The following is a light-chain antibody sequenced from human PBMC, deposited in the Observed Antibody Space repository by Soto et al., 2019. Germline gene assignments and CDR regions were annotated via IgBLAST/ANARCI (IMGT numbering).Light chain of an antibody. CDR2: KAS. J-gene: IGKJ1*01. V-gene: IGKV1-5*03. CDR3: QQYNSYSWT. CDR1: QSISSW. Sequence: DLQMTQAASTLSTYVGDRVTITCRASQSISSWLAWYQQKPGKAPKLLIYKASSLESGVPSRFSGSGSGTEFTLTISSLQPDDFATYYCQQYNSYSWTFGQGTKVDIK.